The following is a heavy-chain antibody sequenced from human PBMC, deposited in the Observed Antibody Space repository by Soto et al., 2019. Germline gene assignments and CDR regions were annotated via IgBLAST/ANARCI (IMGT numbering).Heavy chain of an antibody. Sequence: SQTLSLTCVISGDSVSSNSAACNWIRQSPSRGLEWLGRTYYRSQWYNDYAVSVKGRIIINPDTSKNQFSLQLSSVTPEDTAVYYCARTVARDYYYGMDVWGQETTVTVSS. V-gene: IGHV6-1*01. J-gene: IGHJ6*02. D-gene: IGHD6-19*01. CDR3: ARTVARDYYYGMDV. CDR1: GDSVSSNSAA. CDR2: TYYRSQWYN.